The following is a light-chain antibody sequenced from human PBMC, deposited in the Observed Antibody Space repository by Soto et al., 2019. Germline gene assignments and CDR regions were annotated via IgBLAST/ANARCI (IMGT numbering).Light chain of an antibody. Sequence: DIQMTQSPSSLSASLGDRVTIACRASQGISNSLAWYQQQPGKVPKLLISAASTLQSGVPSRFSGSGSGTDFTLTISSLQPEDVATYYCQMYSNAPPWTFGQGTKVEIK. J-gene: IGKJ1*01. CDR3: QMYSNAPPWT. CDR1: QGISNS. CDR2: AAS. V-gene: IGKV1-27*01.